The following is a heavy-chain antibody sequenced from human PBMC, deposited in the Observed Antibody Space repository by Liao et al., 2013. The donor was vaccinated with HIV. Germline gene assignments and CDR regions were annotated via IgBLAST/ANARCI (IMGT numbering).Heavy chain of an antibody. CDR3: ARVPRFGYSHAYYYYMDV. Sequence: QVQLQESGPGLVKPSETLSLTCTVSGGSISSYYWSWIRQPAGKGLEWIGRIYTSGSTNYNPSLKSRVTMSVDTSKNQFSLKLSSVTAADTAVYYCARVPRFGYSHAYYYYMDVWGKGTNGHRLL. J-gene: IGHJ6*03. D-gene: IGHD5-18*01. CDR2: IYTSGST. V-gene: IGHV4-4*07. CDR1: GGSISSYY.